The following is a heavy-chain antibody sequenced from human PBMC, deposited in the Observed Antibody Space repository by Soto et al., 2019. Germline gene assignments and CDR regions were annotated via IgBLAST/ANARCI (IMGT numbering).Heavy chain of an antibody. J-gene: IGHJ4*02. Sequence: GASVKVSCKASGGTFSSYAISWVRQAPGQGLEWMGGIIPIFGTANYAQKFQGRVTITADKSTSTAYMELSSLRSEDTAVYYCARRPHYDILTGYYAPSDYWGQGTLVTVSS. CDR1: GGTFSSYA. CDR2: IIPIFGTA. CDR3: ARRPHYDILTGYYAPSDY. V-gene: IGHV1-69*06. D-gene: IGHD3-9*01.